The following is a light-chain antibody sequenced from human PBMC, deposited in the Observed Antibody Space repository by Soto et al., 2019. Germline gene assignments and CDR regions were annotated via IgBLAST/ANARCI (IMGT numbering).Light chain of an antibody. V-gene: IGLV2-14*03. CDR2: DVS. CDR1: SSDLGAYTY. Sequence: QSALTQPASVSGSPGQSITVSCTGTSSDLGAYTYVSWYQQHPGKAPKLIIHDVSNRPSGVSNRFSGSKSGNSASRTISGLQAEDEADYYCSSYTSSGTYVFGSGTKLTVL. J-gene: IGLJ1*01. CDR3: SSYTSSGTYV.